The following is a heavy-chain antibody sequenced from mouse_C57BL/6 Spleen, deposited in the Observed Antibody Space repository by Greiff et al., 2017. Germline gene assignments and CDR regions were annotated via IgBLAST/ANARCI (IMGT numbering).Heavy chain of an antibody. CDR3: ARGGDYFDY. Sequence: EVHLVESGGGLVKPGGSLKLSCAASGFTFSSYTMSWVRQTPEKRLEWVATISGGGGNTYYPDSVKGRFTISRDNAKNTLYLQMSSLRSEDTALYYCARGGDYFDYWGQGTTLTVSS. V-gene: IGHV5-9*01. D-gene: IGHD1-1*02. J-gene: IGHJ2*01. CDR2: ISGGGGNT. CDR1: GFTFSSYT.